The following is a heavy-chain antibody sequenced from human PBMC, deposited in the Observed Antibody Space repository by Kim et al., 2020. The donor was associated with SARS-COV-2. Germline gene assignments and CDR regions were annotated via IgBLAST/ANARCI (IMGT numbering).Heavy chain of an antibody. CDR2: ISSSSSTI. CDR3: ARGKPLNALYGSGSYFGPFSYYYGMDV. Sequence: GGSLRLSCAASGFTFSSYSMNWVRQAPGKGLEWVSYISSSSSTIYYADSVKGRFTISRDNAKNSLYLQMNSLRDEDTAVYYCARGKPLNALYGSGSYFGPFSYYYGMDVWGQGTTVTVSS. D-gene: IGHD3-10*01. V-gene: IGHV3-48*02. J-gene: IGHJ6*02. CDR1: GFTFSSYS.